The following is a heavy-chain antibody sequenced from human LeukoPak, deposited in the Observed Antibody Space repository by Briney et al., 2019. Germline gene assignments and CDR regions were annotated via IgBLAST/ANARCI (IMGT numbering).Heavy chain of an antibody. D-gene: IGHD3-22*01. J-gene: IGHJ1*01. CDR1: GFTFGSYG. CDR2: ITPNADRT. Sequence: GGSLRLSCVASGFTFGSYGMSWVRPAPGKGVEWVSFITPNADRTSYADSVEGRFTISRDNPRNTLYMQMNSLRDEDTALYYCAIMHGYYDGSGYWVQWGQGTLVTVSS. V-gene: IGHV3-23*01. CDR3: AIMHGYYDGSGYWVQ.